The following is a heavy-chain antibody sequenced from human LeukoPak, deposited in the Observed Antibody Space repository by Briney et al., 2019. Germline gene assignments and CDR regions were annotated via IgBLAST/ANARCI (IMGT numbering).Heavy chain of an antibody. V-gene: IGHV4-59*01. D-gene: IGHD5-24*01. CDR1: GGSISSYY. CDR2: IYYSGST. J-gene: IGHJ4*02. Sequence: SETLSLTCTVSGGSISSYYWSWIRQPPGKGLEWIGYIYYSGSTNYNPSLKSRVTISVDTSKNQFSLKLSSVTAADTAVYYCARGEMATTRLGFGYWGQGTLVTVSS. CDR3: ARGEMATTRLGFGY.